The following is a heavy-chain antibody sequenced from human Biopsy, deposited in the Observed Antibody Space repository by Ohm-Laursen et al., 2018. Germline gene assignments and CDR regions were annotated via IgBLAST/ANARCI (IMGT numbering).Heavy chain of an antibody. CDR1: GFTFDDYA. CDR3: ARDGKRWDYSTYFSWHFDL. D-gene: IGHD4-11*01. J-gene: IGHJ2*01. V-gene: IGHV3-30*03. CDR2: ISYDGSGE. Sequence: SLRLSCSAPGFTFDDYAMHWVRQAPGKGLEWVAVISYDGSGEYYADSLQGRFIISRDNPKNTVDLQMNSLRAEDTAVYFCARDGKRWDYSTYFSWHFDLWGRGTLVIVSS.